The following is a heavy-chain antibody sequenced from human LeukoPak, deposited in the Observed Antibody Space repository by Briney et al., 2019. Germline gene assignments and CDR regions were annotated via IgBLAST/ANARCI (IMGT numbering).Heavy chain of an antibody. CDR1: GFTFSSYG. CDR3: AKDWGYCSGGSCWNYYYYYMDV. CDR2: ISSSCSTI. V-gene: IGHV3-48*04. J-gene: IGHJ6*03. D-gene: IGHD2-15*01. Sequence: GGSLRLSCAASGFTFSSYGMNWVRQAPGKGLEWVSYISSSCSTIYYADSVKGRFTISRDNAKNSLYLQMNSLRAEDTAVYYCAKDWGYCSGGSCWNYYYYYMDVWGKGTTVTVSS.